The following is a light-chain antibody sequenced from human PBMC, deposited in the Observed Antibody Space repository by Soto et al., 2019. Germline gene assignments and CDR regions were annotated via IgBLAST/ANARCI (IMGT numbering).Light chain of an antibody. Sequence: DIQMTQSPSTLSAAVGDRVTITCRASQNVNMWLAWYQQKPGKAPKLLIYKASSLPSGVPSRFTGTGSGTEFTLTINNVQADDFATYYCQQFNGHSTFGQGTRLEIK. CDR2: KAS. V-gene: IGKV1-5*03. CDR1: QNVNMW. J-gene: IGKJ2*01. CDR3: QQFNGHST.